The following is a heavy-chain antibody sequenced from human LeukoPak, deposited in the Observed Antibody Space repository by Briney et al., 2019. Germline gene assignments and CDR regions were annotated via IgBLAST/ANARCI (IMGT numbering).Heavy chain of an antibody. CDR1: GGSISSGDYY. CDR2: INHSGST. D-gene: IGHD3-10*01. Sequence: SETLSLTCTVSGGSISSGDYYWSWIRQPPGKGLEWIGEINHSGSTNYNPSLKSRVTISVDTSKNQFSLKLSSVTAADTAVHYCARVPGSYGMDVWGQGTTVTVSS. CDR3: ARVPGSYGMDV. V-gene: IGHV4-39*07. J-gene: IGHJ6*02.